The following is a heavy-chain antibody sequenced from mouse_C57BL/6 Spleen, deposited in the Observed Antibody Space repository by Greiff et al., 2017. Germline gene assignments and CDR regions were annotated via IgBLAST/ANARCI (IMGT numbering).Heavy chain of an antibody. D-gene: IGHD2-4*01. J-gene: IGHJ2*01. Sequence: DVQLQESGPGLVKPSQSLSLTCSVTGYSITSGYYWNWIRQFPGNKLEWMGYISYDGSKNYNPSLKNRISITRDTSKNQFFLKLNSVTTEDTATYYCARGGGLPDYGGQGTTLTVSA. V-gene: IGHV3-6*01. CDR2: ISYDGSK. CDR1: GYSITSGYY. CDR3: ARGGGLPDY.